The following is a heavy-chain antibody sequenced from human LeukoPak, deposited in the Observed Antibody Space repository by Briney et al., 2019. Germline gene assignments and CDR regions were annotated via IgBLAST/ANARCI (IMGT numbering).Heavy chain of an antibody. D-gene: IGHD2-15*01. CDR1: GFTFSNYW. CDR3: ARDRSAYY. J-gene: IGHJ4*02. Sequence: GGSLRLSCAASGFTFSNYWMNWVRQTPGKGLEWVANINQDGSEKYYVDSMKGRFTISRDNAKNSLYLQINSLRVEDTAMYYCARDRSAYYWGQGTLVTVSS. V-gene: IGHV3-7*01. CDR2: INQDGSEK.